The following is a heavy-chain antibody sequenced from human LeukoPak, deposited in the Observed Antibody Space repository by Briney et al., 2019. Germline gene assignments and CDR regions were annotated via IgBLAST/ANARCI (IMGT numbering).Heavy chain of an antibody. J-gene: IGHJ4*02. CDR3: ARDLPGSGVNCDQ. D-gene: IGHD3-10*01. Sequence: SETLSLTCAVSGDSISNSYWWTGVRQPPGKGLEWIGEVYHSGSTNYNPSLKSRVTISVGKPNNQFSLRLSSVTAADTAVYYCARDLPGSGVNCDQWGQGTLVTVSS. CDR1: GDSISNSYW. V-gene: IGHV4-4*02. CDR2: VYHSGST.